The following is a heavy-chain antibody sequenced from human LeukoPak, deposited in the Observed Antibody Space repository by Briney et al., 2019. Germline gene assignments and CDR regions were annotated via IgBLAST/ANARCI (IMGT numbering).Heavy chain of an antibody. Sequence: GGSLRLSCAASGFTFSSYEMNWVRQAPGKGLEWVSYISSSGSTIYYADSVKGRFTISRDNAKNSLYLQMNSLRAEDTAVYCCARDAGIAAAGPSYDYWGQGTLVTVSS. CDR3: ARDAGIAAAGPSYDY. CDR1: GFTFSSYE. D-gene: IGHD6-13*01. CDR2: ISSSGSTI. V-gene: IGHV3-48*03. J-gene: IGHJ4*02.